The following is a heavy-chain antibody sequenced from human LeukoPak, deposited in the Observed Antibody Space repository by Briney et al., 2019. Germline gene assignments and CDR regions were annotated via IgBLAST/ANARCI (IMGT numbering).Heavy chain of an antibody. CDR1: AYTFTDYA. Sequence: GASVKVSCKASAYTFTDYAINWVRQAPGQRLEWMGWINAGNGNTRYSQRFQGRVTITRDTSASTAYMELSSLTSEDTAVYYCARGRWSATTASYYLDFWGQGTLVTVSS. D-gene: IGHD5-24*01. V-gene: IGHV1-3*01. CDR3: ARGRWSATTASYYLDF. CDR2: INAGNGNT. J-gene: IGHJ4*02.